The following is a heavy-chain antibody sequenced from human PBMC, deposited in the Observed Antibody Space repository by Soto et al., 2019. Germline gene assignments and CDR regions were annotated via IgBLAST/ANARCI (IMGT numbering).Heavy chain of an antibody. CDR1: GFIVSSKY. CDR2: IYTGGST. D-gene: IGHD3-16*01. CDR3: TTYTGYGMEV. Sequence: EVQMVETGGGLSQPGGSLRLSCAVSGFIVSSKYMTWVRQAPGKGLEWVSVIYTGGSTHYADSARGRFTISRDSSKNTLYLQMNSLSAEDAAVYYCTTYTGYGMEVWGQGTTVTVSS. J-gene: IGHJ6*02. V-gene: IGHV3-53*02.